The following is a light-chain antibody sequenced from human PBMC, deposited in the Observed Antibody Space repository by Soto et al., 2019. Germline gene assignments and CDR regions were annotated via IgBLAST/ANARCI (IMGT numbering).Light chain of an antibody. CDR2: WAS. J-gene: IGKJ2*01. CDR3: QHYYTPPHT. V-gene: IGKV4-1*01. Sequence: DIVMTQSPDSLAVSLGERATINCKSSESIFHGSNDKNYVAWYQQKPGQPPKLLIYWASTREFGVPDRFSGSGSGTDFALTISSLQAEDVAVYYCQHYYTPPHTFGQGTKVEIK. CDR1: ESIFHGSNDKNY.